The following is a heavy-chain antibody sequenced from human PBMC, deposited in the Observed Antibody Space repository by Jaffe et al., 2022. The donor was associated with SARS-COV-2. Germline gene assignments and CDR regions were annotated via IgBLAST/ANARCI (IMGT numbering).Heavy chain of an antibody. Sequence: QVQLVQSGAEVKKPGASVKVSCKASGYTFTSYGISWVRQAPGQGLEWMGWISAYNGNTNYAQKLQGRVTMTTDTSTSTAYMELRSLRSDDTAVYYCARAAERYCTNGVCYFGMDVWGQGTTVTVSS. CDR2: ISAYNGNT. V-gene: IGHV1-18*01. D-gene: IGHD2-8*01. CDR1: GYTFTSYG. CDR3: ARAAERYCTNGVCYFGMDV. J-gene: IGHJ6*02.